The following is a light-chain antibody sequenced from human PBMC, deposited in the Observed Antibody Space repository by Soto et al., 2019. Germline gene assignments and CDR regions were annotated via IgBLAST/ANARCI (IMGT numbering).Light chain of an antibody. Sequence: QSALTQPASVSGSPGQSITISCTGTSSDVGGYNYVSWYQQHPGKAPKLMIFEGSKRPSGVSNRFSGSKSGNTASLTISGLPADYEADYYCSSYTSTSTPVVFGGGTKLTVL. CDR1: SSDVGGYNY. V-gene: IGLV2-14*01. CDR3: SSYTSTSTPVV. CDR2: EGS. J-gene: IGLJ2*01.